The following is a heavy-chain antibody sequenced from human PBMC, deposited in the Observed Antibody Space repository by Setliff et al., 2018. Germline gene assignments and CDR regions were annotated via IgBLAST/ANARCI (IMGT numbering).Heavy chain of an antibody. CDR3: ARRLRESHAFHI. Sequence: TSETLSLTCTVSGGSISSDDNYWSWIRLPPGKGLEWIGYIHNSGTAYYNLSLRSRLTISVDTSKNQFSLKLNSVTAADTAVYYCARRLRESHAFHIWGQGTLVTVSS. V-gene: IGHV4-30-4*08. J-gene: IGHJ3*02. CDR2: IHNSGTA. CDR1: GGSISSDDNY. D-gene: IGHD2-15*01.